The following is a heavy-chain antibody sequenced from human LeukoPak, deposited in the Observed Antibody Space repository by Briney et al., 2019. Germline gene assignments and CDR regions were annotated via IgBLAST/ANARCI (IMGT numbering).Heavy chain of an antibody. Sequence: GGSLRLSCAASGFTFSNYAMSWVRQAPGKGLEWVSAISANGGGTYYADSVKGRFTISRDNSKNTLYLQMNSLRAEDTAVYYCATGSSPSHYWAQGTLVTV. V-gene: IGHV3-23*01. CDR2: ISANGGGT. D-gene: IGHD6-13*01. J-gene: IGHJ4*02. CDR1: GFTFSNYA. CDR3: ATGSSPSHY.